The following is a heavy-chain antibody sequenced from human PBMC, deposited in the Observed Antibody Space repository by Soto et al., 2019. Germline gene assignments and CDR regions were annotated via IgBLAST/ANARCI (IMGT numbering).Heavy chain of an antibody. CDR3: ARDYYDSSGYYGYYYYGMDV. CDR2: IYYSGST. Sequence: PSETLSLTCNVSGGSIYTYYWSWIRQPPGKGLEWIGHIYYSGSTNYNPSLKSRITISIDTYKNQFSLTLSSVTAADTAAYYCARDYYDSSGYYGYYYYGMDVWGQGTTVTVSS. D-gene: IGHD3-22*01. CDR1: GGSIYTYY. V-gene: IGHV4-59*01. J-gene: IGHJ6*02.